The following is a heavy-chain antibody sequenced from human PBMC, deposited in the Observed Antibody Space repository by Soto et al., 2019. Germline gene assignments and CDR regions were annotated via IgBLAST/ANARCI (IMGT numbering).Heavy chain of an antibody. CDR2: IHGGGNSA. CDR3: AKNRVRVTTPCPFYY. CDR1: GFTFSGYA. D-gene: IGHD4-17*01. V-gene: IGHV3-23*01. J-gene: IGHJ4*02. Sequence: EVQLLESGGDLVQPGRSLRLSCAASGFTFSGYAMSWVRQAPGKGLEWVSVIHGGGNSAYYADSVKGRFTISRNNSKNTLFFKGCTLRGKTTAVYYCAKNRVRVTTPCPFYYWARGTLLPAS.